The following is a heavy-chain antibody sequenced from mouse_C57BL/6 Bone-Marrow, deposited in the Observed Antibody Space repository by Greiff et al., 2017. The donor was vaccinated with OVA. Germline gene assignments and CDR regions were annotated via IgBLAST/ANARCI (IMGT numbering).Heavy chain of an antibody. V-gene: IGHV1-54*01. CDR1: GYAFTNYL. CDR3: ARVAAYWFAY. Sequence: QVQLQQSGAELVRPGTSVKVSCKASGYAFTNYLIEWVKQRPGQGLEWIGVINPGSGGTNYNEKFKGKATLTADKSSSTAYMQRSSLTSEDSAVYFCARVAAYWFAYWGQGTLVTVSA. J-gene: IGHJ3*01. D-gene: IGHD1-1*01. CDR2: INPGSGGT.